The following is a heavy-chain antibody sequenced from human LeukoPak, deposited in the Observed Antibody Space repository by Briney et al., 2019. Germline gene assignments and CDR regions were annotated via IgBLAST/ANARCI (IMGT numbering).Heavy chain of an antibody. Sequence: ASVKVSCKASGYTFTGYYMHWVRQAPGQGLEWMGRINPNSGGTNYAQKFRGRVTMTRDTSISTAYMELSRLRSDDTAVYYCARGAYHYYDSSGYQRYWGQGTLVTVSS. CDR3: ARGAYHYYDSSGYQRY. CDR2: INPNSGGT. CDR1: GYTFTGYY. D-gene: IGHD3-22*01. V-gene: IGHV1-2*06. J-gene: IGHJ4*02.